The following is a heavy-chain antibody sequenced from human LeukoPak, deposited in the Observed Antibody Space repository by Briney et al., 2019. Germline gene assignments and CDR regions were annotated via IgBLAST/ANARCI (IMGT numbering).Heavy chain of an antibody. J-gene: IGHJ6*02. V-gene: IGHV1-8*01. D-gene: IGHD6-19*01. CDR2: MNPNSGNT. CDR3: ARGVLSSGWYKGEDYYYGMDV. Sequence: ASVKVSCKVSGYTLTELSIHWVRQATGQGLEWMGWMNPNSGNTGYAQKFQGRVTMTRNTSISTAYMELSSLGSEDTAVYYCARGVLSSGWYKGEDYYYGMDVWGQGTTVTVSS. CDR1: GYTLTELS.